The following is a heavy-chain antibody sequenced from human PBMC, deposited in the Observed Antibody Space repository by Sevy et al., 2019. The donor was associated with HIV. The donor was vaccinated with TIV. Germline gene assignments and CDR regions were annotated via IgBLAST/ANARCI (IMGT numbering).Heavy chain of an antibody. CDR2: INTNTGNP. D-gene: IGHD3-22*01. J-gene: IGHJ4*02. CDR1: GYTFSSYA. CDR3: ARDLYYDSSAYSDY. Sequence: ASVKVSCKASGYTFSSYAMNWVRQAPGQGLEWMGWINTNTGNPTYAQGFTGRFVFSLDTPVSTAYLQISSLKAEDTAVYYCARDLYYDSSAYSDYWGQGTLVTVSS. V-gene: IGHV7-4-1*02.